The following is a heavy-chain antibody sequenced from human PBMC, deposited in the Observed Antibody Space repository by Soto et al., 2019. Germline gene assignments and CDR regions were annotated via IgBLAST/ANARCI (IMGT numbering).Heavy chain of an antibody. CDR3: ARGDGYIFDF. CDR1: GYSFTSYD. CDR2: MNPNSGNT. D-gene: IGHD5-12*01. V-gene: IGHV1-8*01. J-gene: IGHJ4*02. Sequence: ASVKVSCKASGYSFTSYDINWVRQATGQGLEWMGWMNPNSGNTGYAQKFQGRVTMTRNTSISTAYMELSSLRSDDTAVYSCARGDGYIFDFWGQGALVTVSS.